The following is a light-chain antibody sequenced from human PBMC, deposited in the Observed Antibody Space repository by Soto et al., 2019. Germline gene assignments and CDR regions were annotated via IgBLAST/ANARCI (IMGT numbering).Light chain of an antibody. CDR2: AAS. J-gene: IGKJ1*01. CDR3: QQSYSTLSS. V-gene: IGKV1-39*01. CDR1: QSISSY. Sequence: DIQMTQSPSSLSASVGDRVTITCRASQSISSYLNWYQQKPGKAPKLLIYAASSLHSGVPSRFSGSGSGTDFTLTISSLQPEDFATYYCQQSYSTLSSFGQGTKVEIK.